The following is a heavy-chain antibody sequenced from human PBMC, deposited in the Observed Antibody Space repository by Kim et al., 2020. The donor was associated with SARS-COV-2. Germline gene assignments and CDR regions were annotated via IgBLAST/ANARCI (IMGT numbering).Heavy chain of an antibody. D-gene: IGHD3-22*01. V-gene: IGHV5-51*01. J-gene: IGHJ4*02. CDR2: IDPGDSDI. CDR3: ARPEDSSSSNLWTY. Sequence: GESLKISCKGSGYTFTSYWIGWVRQMPGKGLEWMGIIDPGDSDIRYSPSFQGQVTISVDKSTSTAYLQWSSLKASDTAMYYCARPEDSSSSNLWTYWGQGTLVTVSS. CDR1: GYTFTSYW.